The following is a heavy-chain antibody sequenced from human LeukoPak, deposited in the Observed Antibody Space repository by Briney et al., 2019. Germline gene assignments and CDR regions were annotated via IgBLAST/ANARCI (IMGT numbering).Heavy chain of an antibody. CDR3: ARDLGYTTDY. CDR1: GFTFSSYA. CDR2: IDNSGTT. D-gene: IGHD3-16*01. V-gene: IGHV3-23*01. Sequence: GGSLRLSCAASGFTFSSYAMSWVRQAPGKGLEWLSIIDNSGTTYAESVKGRFTISRDNSKNTVFLQMNSLRGEDTAIYFCARDLGYTTDYWGQGTLVTVSS. J-gene: IGHJ4*02.